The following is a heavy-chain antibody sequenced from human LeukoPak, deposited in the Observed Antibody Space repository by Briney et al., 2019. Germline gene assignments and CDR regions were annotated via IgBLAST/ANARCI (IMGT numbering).Heavy chain of an antibody. V-gene: IGHV1-8*01. CDR3: ARIRMVRGVIIKSYYYYGMDV. CDR2: MNPNSGNT. J-gene: IGHJ6*02. D-gene: IGHD3-10*01. Sequence: GASVKVSCKASGYTFTSYDINWVRQATGQGLEWMGWMNPNSGNTGYAQKFQGRVTMTRNTSISTAYMELSSLRSEDTAAYYCARIRMVRGVIIKSYYYYGMDVWGQGTTVTVSS. CDR1: GYTFTSYD.